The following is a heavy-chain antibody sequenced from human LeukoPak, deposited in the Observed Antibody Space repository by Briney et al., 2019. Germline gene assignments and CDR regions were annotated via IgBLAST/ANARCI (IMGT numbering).Heavy chain of an antibody. Sequence: PGGSLRLSCAASGFTFSNAWMSWVRQAPGKGLEWVSSISSSSSYIYYADSVKGRFTISRDNAKNSLYLQMNSLRAEDTAVYYCARVGSSGYRAFDYWGQGTLVTVSS. CDR1: GFTFSNAW. D-gene: IGHD3-22*01. CDR2: ISSSSSYI. J-gene: IGHJ4*02. V-gene: IGHV3-21*01. CDR3: ARVGSSGYRAFDY.